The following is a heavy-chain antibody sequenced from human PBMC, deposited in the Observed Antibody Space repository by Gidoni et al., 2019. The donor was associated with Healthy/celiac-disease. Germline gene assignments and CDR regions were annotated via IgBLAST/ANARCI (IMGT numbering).Heavy chain of an antibody. CDR2: ISGSGGST. D-gene: IGHD6-13*01. V-gene: IGHV3-23*01. Sequence: EVQLLESGGGLVQPGGSLRLSCAASGFTFSSYAMGWVRQAPGKGLEWVSAISGSGGSTYYADSVKGRFTISRDNSKNTLYLQMNSLRAEDTAVYYCAKNPTGGSSWYGDWFDPWGQGTLVTVSS. CDR3: AKNPTGGSSWYGDWFDP. J-gene: IGHJ5*02. CDR1: GFTFSSYA.